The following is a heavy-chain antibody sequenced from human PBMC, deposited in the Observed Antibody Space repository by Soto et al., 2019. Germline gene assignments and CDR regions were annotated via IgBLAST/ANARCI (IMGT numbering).Heavy chain of an antibody. CDR3: ARGNYSSSWYKVHYYYGMDV. CDR2: IYYSGST. CDR1: GGSISSGDYY. Sequence: QVQLQESGPGLVKPSQTLSLTCTVSGGSISSGDYYWSWIRQPPGKGLEWIGYIYYSGSTYYNPSLKSRVTISVDTSKNQFSLKLSSVTAADTAVYYCARGNYSSSWYKVHYYYGMDVWGQGTTVTVSS. J-gene: IGHJ6*02. V-gene: IGHV4-30-4*01. D-gene: IGHD6-13*01.